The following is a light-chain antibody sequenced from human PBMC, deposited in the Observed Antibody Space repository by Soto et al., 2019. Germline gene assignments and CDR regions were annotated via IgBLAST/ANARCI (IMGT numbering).Light chain of an antibody. CDR1: QSVSSN. V-gene: IGKV3-15*01. J-gene: IGKJ1*01. CDR2: GAS. CDR3: PQYNNWPRT. Sequence: EIVMTQSPATLSVSPGERATLSCRASQSVSSNLAWYQQKPGQAPRLLIYGASTRATGIPARFSGSGSGTEFTLTISTLQSEVFAVYYCPQYNNWPRTFGQRTKV.